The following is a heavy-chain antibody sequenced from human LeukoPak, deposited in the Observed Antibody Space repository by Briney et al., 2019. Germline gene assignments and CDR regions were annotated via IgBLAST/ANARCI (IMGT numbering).Heavy chain of an antibody. CDR2: IYHSGST. CDR3: ATAPLTVVPLHY. J-gene: IGHJ4*02. V-gene: IGHV4-30-2*01. D-gene: IGHD3-22*01. Sequence: SETLSLTCTVSGGSISSGGYYWSWVRQPPGKGLEWIGYIYHSGSTYYNPSLKSRVTISVDRSKNQFSLKLSSVTAADTAVYYCATAPLTVVPLHYWGQGTLVTVSS. CDR1: GGSISSGGYY.